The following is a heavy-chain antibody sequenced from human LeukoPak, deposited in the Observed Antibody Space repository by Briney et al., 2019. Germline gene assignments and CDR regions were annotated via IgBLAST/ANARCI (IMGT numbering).Heavy chain of an antibody. D-gene: IGHD6-19*01. J-gene: IGHJ3*02. CDR2: IYYSGST. V-gene: IGHV4-39*07. CDR1: GGSISSYY. CDR3: ARVSSSGWYASFDI. Sequence: SETLSLTCTVSGGSISSYYWSWIRQPPGKGLEWIGSIYYSGSTYHNPSLKSRVTISVDTSKNQFSLKLSSVTAADTAVYYCARVSSSGWYASFDIWGQGTMVTVSS.